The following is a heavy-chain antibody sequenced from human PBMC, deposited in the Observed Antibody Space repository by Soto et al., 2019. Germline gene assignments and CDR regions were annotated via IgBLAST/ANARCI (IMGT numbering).Heavy chain of an antibody. CDR2: ISWNSGTI. Sequence: EVQLVESGGGLVQPGRSLRLSCAASGFTFDDYAMHWVRQAPGKGLEWVSGISWNSGTIVYVDSVKGRFTISRDNAKNSRCMQMNGLRGEDTPLYYCAKDMRGGSSSSRYYYGLDVWGQGTTVTVSS. J-gene: IGHJ6*02. CDR1: GFTFDDYA. V-gene: IGHV3-9*01. D-gene: IGHD6-13*01. CDR3: AKDMRGGSSSSRYYYGLDV.